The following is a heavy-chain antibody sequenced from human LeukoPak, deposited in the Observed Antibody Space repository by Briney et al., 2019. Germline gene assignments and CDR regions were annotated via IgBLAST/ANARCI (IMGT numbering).Heavy chain of an antibody. Sequence: PSETLSLTCTVSGGSISSYYWSWIRQPAGKGLEWIGRIYTSGSTNYNPSLKSRVTMSVDTSKNQFSLKLSSVTAADTAVYYCARAPHSSSWYPIYYFDYWGQGTLVTVSS. CDR1: GGSISSYY. D-gene: IGHD6-13*01. J-gene: IGHJ4*02. V-gene: IGHV4-4*07. CDR2: IYTSGST. CDR3: ARAPHSSSWYPIYYFDY.